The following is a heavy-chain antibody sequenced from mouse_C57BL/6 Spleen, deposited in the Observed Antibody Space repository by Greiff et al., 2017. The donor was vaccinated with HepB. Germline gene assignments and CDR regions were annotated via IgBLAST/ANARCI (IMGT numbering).Heavy chain of an antibody. CDR3: ATQLTGTPFDY. CDR2: IDPSDSET. D-gene: IGHD4-1*01. Sequence: QVQLQQPGAELVRPGSSVKLSCKASGYTFTSYWMHWVKQRPIQGLEWIGNIDPSDSETHYNQKFKDKATLTVDKSSSTAYMQLSSLTSEDSAVYYCATQLTGTPFDYWGQGTTLTVSS. CDR1: GYTFTSYW. V-gene: IGHV1-52*01. J-gene: IGHJ2*01.